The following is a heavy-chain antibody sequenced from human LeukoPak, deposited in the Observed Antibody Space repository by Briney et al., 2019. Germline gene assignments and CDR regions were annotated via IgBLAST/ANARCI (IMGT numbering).Heavy chain of an antibody. Sequence: GGSLRLSCAASGFTVSGNCMSWVRQAPGKGLEWVSAIYSNDETYYADSVKGRFTISRDNSKNTLYLQMNSLRAEDTAVYYCAKDRRRGYGGDYWGQGTLVTVSS. V-gene: IGHV3-53*01. CDR3: AKDRRRGYGGDY. D-gene: IGHD3-22*01. CDR1: GFTVSGNC. CDR2: IYSNDET. J-gene: IGHJ4*02.